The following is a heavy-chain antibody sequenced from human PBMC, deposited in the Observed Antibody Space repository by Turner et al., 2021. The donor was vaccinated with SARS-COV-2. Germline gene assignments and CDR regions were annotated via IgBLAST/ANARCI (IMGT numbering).Heavy chain of an antibody. D-gene: IGHD3-22*01. Sequence: EVQLVESGGGLVKPGGSLRLSCAASGFTFIRYSMNWVRQAPGKGLEWVSSISSSSSYIYYADSVKGRFTISRDNAKNSLYLQMNSLRAEDTAVYYCARGTYYYDSSVYSGTNWFDPWGQGTLVTVSS. CDR3: ARGTYYYDSSVYSGTNWFDP. V-gene: IGHV3-21*01. J-gene: IGHJ5*02. CDR2: ISSSSSYI. CDR1: GFTFIRYS.